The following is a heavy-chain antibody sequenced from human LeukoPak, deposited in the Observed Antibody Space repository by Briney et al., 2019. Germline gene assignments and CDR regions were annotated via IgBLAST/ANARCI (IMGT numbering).Heavy chain of an antibody. V-gene: IGHV4-59*01. J-gene: IGHJ4*02. CDR3: ARWSSSWYSFDY. Sequence: PSETLSLTCTVSGGSITSYYWNWIRQPPGKGLEWIGYTSYSGSTNYNPSLKSRATLSVDTSKNQLSLRLSSLTAADTAVYYCARWSSSWYSFDYWGQGALVTVSS. D-gene: IGHD6-13*01. CDR2: TSYSGST. CDR1: GGSITSYY.